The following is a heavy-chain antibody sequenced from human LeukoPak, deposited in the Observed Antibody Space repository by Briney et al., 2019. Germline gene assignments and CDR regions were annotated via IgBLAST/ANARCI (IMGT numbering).Heavy chain of an antibody. CDR2: ISSSGSTI. V-gene: IGHV3-48*03. Sequence: GGSLRLSCAASGFTFSSYEMNWVRQAPGKGLEWVSYISSSGSTIYYADSVKGRFTISRDSAKNSLYLQMNSLRAEDTAVYYCARDRTDYYYYYMDVWGKGTTVTISS. J-gene: IGHJ6*03. CDR1: GFTFSSYE. CDR3: ARDRTDYYYYYMDV. D-gene: IGHD2-2*01.